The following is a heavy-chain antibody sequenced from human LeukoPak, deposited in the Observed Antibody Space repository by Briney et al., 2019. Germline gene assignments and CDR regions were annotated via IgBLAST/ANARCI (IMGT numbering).Heavy chain of an antibody. Sequence: PGGSLRLSCAASGFTLSSYAMSWVREAPGRGLEGVSAICGSGGSTYYTDSVKGRFTISRDKFQNTLYLQMNSLRVEDTAVYYCAKDPYYDFWSGYSTWDFDYWGQGTLVTVSS. V-gene: IGHV3-23*01. J-gene: IGHJ4*02. D-gene: IGHD3-3*01. CDR2: ICGSGGST. CDR3: AKDPYYDFWSGYSTWDFDY. CDR1: GFTLSSYA.